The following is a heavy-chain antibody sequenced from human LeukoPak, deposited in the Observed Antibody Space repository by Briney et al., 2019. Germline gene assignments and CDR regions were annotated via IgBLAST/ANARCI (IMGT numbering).Heavy chain of an antibody. V-gene: IGHV3-30-3*01. CDR2: ISYDGSNK. D-gene: IGHD3-9*01. CDR3: ARDRSYDILTGYYLYYYYYGMDV. Sequence: GRSLRLSCTASGFTFSSYAMHWVRQAPGKGLEWVAVISYDGSNKYYADSVKGRFTISRDNSKNTLYLQMNSPRAEDTAVYYCARDRSYDILTGYYLYYYYYGMDVWGQGTTVTVSS. J-gene: IGHJ6*02. CDR1: GFTFSSYA.